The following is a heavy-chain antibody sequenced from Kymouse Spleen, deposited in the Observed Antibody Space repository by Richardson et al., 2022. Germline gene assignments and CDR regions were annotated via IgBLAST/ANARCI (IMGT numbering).Heavy chain of an antibody. V-gene: IGHV4-61*01. Sequence: QVQLQESGPGLVKPSETLSLTCTVSGGSVSSGSYYWSWIRQPPGKGLEWIGYIYYSGSTNYNPSLKSRVTISVDTSKNQFSLKLSSVTAADTAVYYCARGGGYGSGSYYNAFDIWGQGTMVTVSS. CDR3: ARGGGYGSGSYYNAFDI. D-gene: IGHD3-10*01. J-gene: IGHJ3*02. CDR1: GGSVSSGSYY. CDR2: IYYSGST.